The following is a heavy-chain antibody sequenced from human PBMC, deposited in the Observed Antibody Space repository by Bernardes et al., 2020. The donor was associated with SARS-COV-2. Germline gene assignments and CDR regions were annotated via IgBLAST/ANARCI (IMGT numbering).Heavy chain of an antibody. CDR1: GLTFSNYW. CDR3: AGCSGGSCYSYYYYGMDV. D-gene: IGHD2-15*01. J-gene: IGHJ6*02. CDR2: ISSDGSST. V-gene: IGHV3-74*01. Sequence: GGSLRLSCAASGLTFSNYWMHWVRQAPGKGLVWVSRISSDGSSTTYADSVKGRFTISRDNAKNTLYLQMNSLRAEDTAVYYCAGCSGGSCYSYYYYGMDVWGQGTTVTVSS.